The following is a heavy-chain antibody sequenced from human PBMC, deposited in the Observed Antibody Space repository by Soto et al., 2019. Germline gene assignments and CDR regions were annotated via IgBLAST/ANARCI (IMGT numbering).Heavy chain of an antibody. CDR1: GFTFSSYG. V-gene: IGHV3-33*01. D-gene: IGHD6-19*01. J-gene: IGHJ6*02. CDR2: IWYDGSNK. Sequence: GGSLRLSCAASGFTFSSYGMHWVRQAPGKGLEWVAVIWYDGSNKYYADSVKGRFTISRDNSKNTLYLQMNSLRAEDTAVYYCAREYYGSGWYFHYYYYYGMDVWGQGTTVTVS. CDR3: AREYYGSGWYFHYYYYYGMDV.